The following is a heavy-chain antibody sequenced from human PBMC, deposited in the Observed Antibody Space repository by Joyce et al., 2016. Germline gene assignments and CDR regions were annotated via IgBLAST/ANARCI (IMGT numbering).Heavy chain of an antibody. J-gene: IGHJ4*02. CDR3: ARHGDTATISFDF. V-gene: IGHV5-51*01. Sequence: EVQLVQSGAEVKKPGESLKISCKGSGYIFSKYWIGWVRQMPGKGLEGLGTILPGDSDVRDSPSTQGQVTISVDKSINTAYLRWSSLKASDTAMYYCARHGDTATISFDFWGQGSLVTVSS. CDR1: GYIFSKYW. D-gene: IGHD5-24*01. CDR2: ILPGDSDV.